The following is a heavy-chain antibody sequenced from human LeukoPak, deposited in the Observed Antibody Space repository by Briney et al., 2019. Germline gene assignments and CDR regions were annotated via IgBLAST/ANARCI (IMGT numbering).Heavy chain of an antibody. J-gene: IGHJ4*02. D-gene: IGHD6-6*01. V-gene: IGHV3-21*01. CDR1: GFTFSTHS. Sequence: GGSLRLSCAASGFTFSTHSMNWVRQAPGKGLEWVSSISGSSTYIYYADSVKGRFTISRENAKNSLYLQMSSLRGEDTAVYYCARDLSSSSDMPDYWGQGTLVTVSA. CDR2: ISGSSTYI. CDR3: ARDLSSSSDMPDY.